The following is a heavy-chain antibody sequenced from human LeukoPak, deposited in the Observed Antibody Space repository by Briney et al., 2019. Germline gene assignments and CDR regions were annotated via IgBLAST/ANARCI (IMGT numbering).Heavy chain of an antibody. CDR3: AKGGAYCSGGSCPNFDY. J-gene: IGHJ4*02. CDR1: GFTFSNYA. Sequence: GGSLRLSSAASGFTFSNYAMSWVRQAPGKGLEWVSRIRGSGDDTHYADSVRGRFTISRDNSKNTLYLQMNSLRAEDTAVYFCAKGGAYCSGGSCPNFDYWGQGTLVTVSS. CDR2: IRGSGDDT. D-gene: IGHD2-15*01. V-gene: IGHV3-23*01.